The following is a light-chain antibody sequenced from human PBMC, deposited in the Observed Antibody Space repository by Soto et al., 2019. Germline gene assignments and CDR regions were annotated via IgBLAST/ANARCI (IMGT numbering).Light chain of an antibody. V-gene: IGKV1-5*01. Sequence: DIQVTQSPPTLSASVGDRVPITCRASQTISTWMAWYQQKPGKAPKLLVYDASTLQSGVASRFSGSGSGTEFTLIISGLQPDDYATYYCQQYTNTNNPWMFGQGTKVDIK. CDR2: DAS. CDR3: QQYTNTNNPWM. J-gene: IGKJ1*01. CDR1: QTISTW.